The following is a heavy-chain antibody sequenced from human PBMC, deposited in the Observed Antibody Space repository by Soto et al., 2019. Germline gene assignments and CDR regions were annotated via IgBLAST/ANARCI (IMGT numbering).Heavy chain of an antibody. Sequence: GGSLRLSCAASGFTFISYAMHWVRQAPGKGLEWVANIKQDGSEKYYVDSVKGRFTISRDNAKNSLYLQMNSLRAEDTAVYYCARDLSVIAAAGTRDYYYGMDVWGQGTTVTVSS. D-gene: IGHD6-13*01. CDR2: IKQDGSEK. J-gene: IGHJ6*02. V-gene: IGHV3-7*01. CDR1: GFTFISYA. CDR3: ARDLSVIAAAGTRDYYYGMDV.